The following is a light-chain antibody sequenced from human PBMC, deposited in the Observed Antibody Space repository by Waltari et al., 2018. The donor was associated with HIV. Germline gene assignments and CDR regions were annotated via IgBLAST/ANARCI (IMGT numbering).Light chain of an antibody. Sequence: QSALTQPPSVSGSLGQSVTLSCTGTSSDIGAYNRVSWFQQSPVTAPKHRIYEVTHRPSGVPVRFPGSKSGNTASLTISGLQADDEADYYCSSYTPSSTGVFGEWTKLTVL. CDR3: SSYTPSSTGV. V-gene: IGLV2-18*02. CDR2: EVT. CDR1: SSDIGAYNR. J-gene: IGLJ3*02.